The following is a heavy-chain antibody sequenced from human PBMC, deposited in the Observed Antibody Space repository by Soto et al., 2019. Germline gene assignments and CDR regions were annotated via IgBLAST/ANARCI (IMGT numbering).Heavy chain of an antibody. CDR3: ARDMSGDYYYYMDV. V-gene: IGHV3-48*01. Sequence: GGSLRLSCAASGFTSSSYSMYWVRQAPAKGLEWISYINAGSTTIYYADSVKGRFTVSRDNGKNSLYLQMNSLRAEDTAVYYCARDMSGDYYYYMDVWGRGTTVTVSS. CDR1: GFTSSSYS. CDR2: INAGSTTI. D-gene: IGHD3-10*02. J-gene: IGHJ6*03.